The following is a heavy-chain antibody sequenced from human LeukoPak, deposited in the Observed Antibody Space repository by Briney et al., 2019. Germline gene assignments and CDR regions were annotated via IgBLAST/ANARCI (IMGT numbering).Heavy chain of an antibody. J-gene: IGHJ5*02. Sequence: PSETLSLTCSVSGGSISRSNYYWGWIRQPPGKGLEWIGGIYYSGSTYHNPSLKSRVTISVDTSKNQFSLKLSSVTAADTAVYYCARHGIYYGLGSSYGLPNWFDPWGQGTLVTVSS. D-gene: IGHD3-10*01. CDR3: ARHGIYYGLGSSYGLPNWFDP. CDR1: GGSISRSNYY. CDR2: IYYSGST. V-gene: IGHV4-39*01.